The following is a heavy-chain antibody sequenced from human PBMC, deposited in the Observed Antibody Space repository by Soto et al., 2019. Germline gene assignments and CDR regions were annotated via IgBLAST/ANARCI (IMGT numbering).Heavy chain of an antibody. CDR1: GYSVTSDNW. J-gene: IGHJ4*02. CDR3: ARLVGFCRGGSCYSAFYFDD. D-gene: IGHD2-15*01. Sequence: QVQLQESGPGMVKPSDTLSLTCVVSGYSVTSDNWWGWIRQPPGKGLEWIGYIFYTGSTNFTPSLKSRVTMSGDTSKNQFSLQLNSVTAADTAVYYCARLVGFCRGGSCYSAFYFDDWGQGALVTVSS. V-gene: IGHV4-28*01. CDR2: IFYTGST.